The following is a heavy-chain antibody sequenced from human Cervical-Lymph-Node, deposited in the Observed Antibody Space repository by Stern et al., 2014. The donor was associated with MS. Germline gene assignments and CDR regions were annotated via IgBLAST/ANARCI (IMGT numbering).Heavy chain of an antibody. D-gene: IGHD2-2*02. CDR1: GFTFTSSG. J-gene: IGHJ4*02. CDR2: ISYDGSNQ. CDR3: ANAAALSCRSPSCYKAFEY. Sequence: VQLVESGGGVVQPGGSLRLSCVASGFTFTSSGMHWVRQAPGKGLDWVAVISYDGSNQYYGDSVKGRFMISRDNSKNTVYLQMNSLRPEDTAVYYCANAAALSCRSPSCYKAFEYWGQGILVTVSS. V-gene: IGHV3-30*18.